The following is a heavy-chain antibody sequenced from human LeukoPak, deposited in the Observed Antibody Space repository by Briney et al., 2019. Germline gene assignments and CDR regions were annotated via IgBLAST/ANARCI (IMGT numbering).Heavy chain of an antibody. CDR3: TRAVRNQLLSEY. V-gene: IGHV1-8*01. CDR2: MNPNSGNT. J-gene: IGHJ4*02. Sequence: ASVKVSCKASGYTFSNYDVTWVRQAPGQGLEYMGWMNPNSGNTGFAQKFRGRVTMTSDASTTSAFMELMRLTAEDTAVYDCTRAVRNQLLSEYWGQGTRITVSS. CDR1: GYTFSNYD. D-gene: IGHD2-2*01.